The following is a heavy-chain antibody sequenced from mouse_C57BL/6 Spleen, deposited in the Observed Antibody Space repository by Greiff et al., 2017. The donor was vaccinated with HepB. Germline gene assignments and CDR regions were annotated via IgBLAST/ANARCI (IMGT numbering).Heavy chain of an antibody. CDR2: IDPETGGT. CDR3: TRIGRWLLRNFDY. D-gene: IGHD2-3*01. CDR1: GYTFTDYE. J-gene: IGHJ2*01. Sequence: QVQLQQSGAELVRPGASVTLSCKASGYTFTDYEMHWVKQTPVHGLEWIGAIDPETGGTAYNQKFKGKAILTADKSSSTAYMELRSLTSEDSAVYYCTRIGRWLLRNFDYWGQGTTLTVSS. V-gene: IGHV1-15*01.